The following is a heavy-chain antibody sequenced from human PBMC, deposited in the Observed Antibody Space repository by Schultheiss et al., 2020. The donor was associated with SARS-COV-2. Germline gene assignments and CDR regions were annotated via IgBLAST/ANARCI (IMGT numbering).Heavy chain of an antibody. D-gene: IGHD3-10*01. CDR3: ARGRITMVQGVITGFDY. Sequence: GSLRLSCTVSGGSISSYYWSWIRQPPGKGLEWIGYIYYSGSTNYNPSLKSRVTISVDTSKNQFSLKLSSVTAADTAVYYCARGRITMVQGVITGFDYWGQGTLVTVSS. CDR1: GGSISSYY. V-gene: IGHV4-59*12. CDR2: IYYSGST. J-gene: IGHJ4*02.